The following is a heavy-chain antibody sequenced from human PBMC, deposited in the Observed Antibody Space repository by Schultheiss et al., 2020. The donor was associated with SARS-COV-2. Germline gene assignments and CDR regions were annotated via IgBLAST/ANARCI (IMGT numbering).Heavy chain of an antibody. CDR3: ARAGGNGNYRLDY. CDR1: GGSISSYY. Sequence: SETLSLTCTVSGGSISSYYWSWIRQPPGKGLEWIGYIYYSGSTYYNPSLKSRVTISVDTSKNQFSLKLSSVTAADTAVYYCARAGGNGNYRLDYWGQGTLVTVSS. V-gene: IGHV4-59*12. D-gene: IGHD4-11*01. J-gene: IGHJ4*02. CDR2: IYYSGST.